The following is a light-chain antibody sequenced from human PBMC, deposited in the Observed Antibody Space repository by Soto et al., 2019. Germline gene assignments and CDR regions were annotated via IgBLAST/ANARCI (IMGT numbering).Light chain of an antibody. J-gene: IGLJ1*01. CDR2: EVS. V-gene: IGLV2-14*03. Sequence: QSVLAQPASVFGSPGQSITISCTGTSSDVGGYNFVSWYQQHPGKAPKLMIYEVSNRPSGVSNRFSGSKSGNTASLTISGLQPEDEADYYCSSYTTSSPVAFGNGTKVTVL. CDR1: SSDVGGYNF. CDR3: SSYTTSSPVA.